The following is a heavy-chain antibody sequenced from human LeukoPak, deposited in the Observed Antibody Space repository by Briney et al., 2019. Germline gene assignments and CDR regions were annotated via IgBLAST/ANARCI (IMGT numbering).Heavy chain of an antibody. CDR3: ARDVWPYTYYYDTHPLGGGFDY. CDR2: ISWNSGTV. V-gene: IGHV3-9*03. Sequence: GRSLRLSCAASGFTFDHYAMHWVRQAPGKGLEWVSSISWNSGTVDYADSVKGRFTISRDNAKNSLYLQMNSLRTEGMAFYYCARDVWPYTYYYDTHPLGGGFDYWGQGTLVTVSS. J-gene: IGHJ4*02. CDR1: GFTFDHYA. D-gene: IGHD3-22*01.